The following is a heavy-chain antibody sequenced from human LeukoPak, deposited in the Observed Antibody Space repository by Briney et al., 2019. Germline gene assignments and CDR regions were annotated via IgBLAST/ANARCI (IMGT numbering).Heavy chain of an antibody. Sequence: SETLSLTCTVSGGSIGSSTYYWGWIRQSPGKGLEWIGSIYYSGRTYHNPSLKSRVTISIDPSKNQFSLKLSSVTAADTAVYYCARHPSRLYCSGGSCPYYFDYWGQGTLVTVSS. CDR2: IYYSGRT. CDR1: GGSIGSSTYY. CDR3: ARHPSRLYCSGGSCPYYFDY. J-gene: IGHJ4*02. D-gene: IGHD2-15*01. V-gene: IGHV4-39*01.